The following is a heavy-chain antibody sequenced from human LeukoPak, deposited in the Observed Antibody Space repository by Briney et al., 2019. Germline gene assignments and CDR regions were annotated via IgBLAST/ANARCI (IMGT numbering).Heavy chain of an antibody. J-gene: IGHJ4*02. D-gene: IGHD5-12*01. CDR3: AREGLVATGRYYFDN. CDR2: ISSNSAYI. Sequence: PGGSLRLSCAASGVTFSSYSMSWVRQAPGKGLEWVSSISSNSAYIYYADSVKGRFTISRDNAKNSLYLQMNSLRAEDTAVYYCAREGLVATGRYYFDNWGRGTLVTVSS. CDR1: GVTFSSYS. V-gene: IGHV3-21*06.